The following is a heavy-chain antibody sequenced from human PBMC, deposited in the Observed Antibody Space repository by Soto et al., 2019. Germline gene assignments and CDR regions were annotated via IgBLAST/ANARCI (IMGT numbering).Heavy chain of an antibody. CDR1: GFTFSSYA. CDR2: ISGSGGST. J-gene: IGHJ6*02. CDR3: AKAMRYSSSWFNYYYYGMDV. D-gene: IGHD6-13*01. Sequence: GSLRLSCAASGFTFSSYAMSWVRQAPGKGLEWVSAISGSGGSTYYADSVKGRFTISRDNSKNTLYLQMNSLRAEDTAVYYCAKAMRYSSSWFNYYYYGMDVWGQGTTVTVSS. V-gene: IGHV3-23*01.